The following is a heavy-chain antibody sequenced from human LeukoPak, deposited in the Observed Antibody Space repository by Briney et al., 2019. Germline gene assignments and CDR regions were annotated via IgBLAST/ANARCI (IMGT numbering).Heavy chain of an antibody. Sequence: PSETLSLTCSVSGGSISSYYWSWIRQPPGKGLEWIGYIHYSGSTNYNPSLKSRVTISADTSKNQFSLKLSSVTAADTAVYYCAGHHPRNTVDFWGQGTLVTVSS. D-gene: IGHD2/OR15-2a*01. CDR2: IHYSGST. V-gene: IGHV4-59*08. CDR1: GGSISSYY. J-gene: IGHJ4*02. CDR3: AGHHPRNTVDF.